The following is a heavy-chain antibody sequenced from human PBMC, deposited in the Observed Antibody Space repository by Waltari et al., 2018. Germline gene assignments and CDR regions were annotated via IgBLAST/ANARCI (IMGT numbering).Heavy chain of an antibody. J-gene: IGHJ3*01. CDR1: GGSITTNRHY. CDR3: ATYVGASIGTAAFDV. CDR2: ISYSGAT. V-gene: IGHV4-39*01. Sequence: QLHLQESGPGLVQPSETLSLTCSVSGGSITTNRHYWGWIRQPPGKGLEWNATISYSGATYTSPSLKSRLTRSVDTFKNQFSLKLSSVTAADTAVYYCATYVGASIGTAAFDVWGQGTMVTVSS. D-gene: IGHD3-16*01.